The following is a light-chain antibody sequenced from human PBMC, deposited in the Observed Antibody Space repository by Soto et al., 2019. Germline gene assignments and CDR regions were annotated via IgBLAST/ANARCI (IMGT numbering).Light chain of an antibody. CDR2: GAS. J-gene: IGKJ1*01. V-gene: IGKV3-20*01. CDR3: QQYGSSPRT. Sequence: EIVLTQSPGTLSLSPGERATLSCRASQSVSSSYLGWYQQKPGQAPRLLMYGASSRATGIPERFSGSGSGTDFTLTISRLEPEDFAVYXCQQYGSSPRTFGQGTKVEIK. CDR1: QSVSSSY.